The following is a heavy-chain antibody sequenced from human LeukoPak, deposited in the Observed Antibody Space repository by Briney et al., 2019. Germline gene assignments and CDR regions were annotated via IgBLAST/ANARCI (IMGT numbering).Heavy chain of an antibody. V-gene: IGHV1-46*01. CDR3: ARGLRYSSGWYGDYYYYYMDV. CDR2: INPRGGST. CDR1: GYTFTSYY. D-gene: IGHD6-19*01. J-gene: IGHJ6*03. Sequence: ASVKVSCKASGYTFTSYYMHWVRQAPGQGLEWMGIINPRGGSTSYAQKFQGRVTMTRDMSTSTVYMELSSLRSEDTAVYYCARGLRYSSGWYGDYYYYYMDVWGKGTTVTISS.